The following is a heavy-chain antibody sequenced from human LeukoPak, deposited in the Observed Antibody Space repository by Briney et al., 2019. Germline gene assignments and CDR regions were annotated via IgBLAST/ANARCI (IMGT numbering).Heavy chain of an antibody. J-gene: IGHJ4*02. V-gene: IGHV3-30*02. D-gene: IGHD1-26*01. CDR3: AKSRRVGATFFDY. CDR2: IRYDGSNK. CDR1: GFTFSNYG. Sequence: GGSLRLSCAASGFTFSNYGMHWVRQAPGKGLEWVVFIRYDGSNKYYADSVKGRFTISRDNSKNTLYLQMNSLRAEDTAVYYCAKSRRVGATFFDYWGQGSLVTVSS.